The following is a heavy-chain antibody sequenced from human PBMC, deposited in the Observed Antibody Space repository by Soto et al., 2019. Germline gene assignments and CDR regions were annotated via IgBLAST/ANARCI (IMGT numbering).Heavy chain of an antibody. D-gene: IGHD1-26*01. CDR1: GFTFSSYD. Sequence: VGSLRLSCAASGFTFSSYDMHWVRQATGKGLEWVSAIGTAGDTYYPGSVKGRFTISRENAKNSLYLQMNSLRAGDTAVYYCARGGSADYFDYWGQGTLVTVSS. CDR3: ARGGSADYFDY. J-gene: IGHJ4*02. CDR2: IGTAGDT. V-gene: IGHV3-13*01.